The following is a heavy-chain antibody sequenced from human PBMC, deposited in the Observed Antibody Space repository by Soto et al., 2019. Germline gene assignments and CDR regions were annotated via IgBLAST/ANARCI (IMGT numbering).Heavy chain of an antibody. Sequence: PSATLSLTCTVSGASVSSGDYYWSSIRQSPGKGLEWIGYIYYSGDSFYNPSLKGRLTISIDTSKNQFSLQLNSVTAADTAVYYCARGKVLWYNWFDPWGQGTLVTVSS. CDR1: GASVSSGDYY. V-gene: IGHV4-30-4*01. J-gene: IGHJ5*02. CDR3: ARGKVLWYNWFDP. CDR2: IYYSGDS. D-gene: IGHD3-10*01.